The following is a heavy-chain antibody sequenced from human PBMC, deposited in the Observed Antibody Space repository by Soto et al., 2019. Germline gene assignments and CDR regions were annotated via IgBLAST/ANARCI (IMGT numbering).Heavy chain of an antibody. Sequence: GGSLRLSCAASGFTFSSYSMNWVRQAPGKGLEWVSYISSSSSTIYYADSVKGRFTISRDNAKNSLYLQMNSLRDEDTAVYYCARGWGYYDYVWGSYRHDAFDIWGQGTMVTVSS. J-gene: IGHJ3*02. D-gene: IGHD3-16*02. CDR3: ARGWGYYDYVWGSYRHDAFDI. CDR2: ISSSSSTI. CDR1: GFTFSSYS. V-gene: IGHV3-48*02.